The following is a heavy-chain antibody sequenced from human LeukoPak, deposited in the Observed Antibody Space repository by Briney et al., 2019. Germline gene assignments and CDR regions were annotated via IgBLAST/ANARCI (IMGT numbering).Heavy chain of an antibody. D-gene: IGHD2-2*01. J-gene: IGHJ4*02. CDR1: GYSISSVNY. V-gene: IGHV4-38-2*02. CDR2: IYHSGST. CDR3: AKRYCSSTTCYDDRGAFDY. Sequence: SETLSLTCTVSGYSISSVNYWDWIRQPPGKGLEWIGSIYHSGSTYYNPSLKSRVTISVDTSKNQFSLKLSSVTAEDTAVYYCAKRYCSSTTCYDDRGAFDYWGQGTLVTVSS.